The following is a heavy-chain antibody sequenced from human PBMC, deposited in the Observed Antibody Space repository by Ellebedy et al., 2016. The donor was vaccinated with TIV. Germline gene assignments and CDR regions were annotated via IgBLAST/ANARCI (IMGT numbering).Heavy chain of an antibody. CDR2: ISSSSSNI. Sequence: PGGSLRLSCAASGFTFSYYSMNWVRQAPGKGLEWVSYISSSSSNIYHADSVRGRFTISRDNAKNSVFLQMSSLRDEDTGVYYCAREDYDSSGYFFDQWGQGTLVTVSS. CDR1: GFTFSYYS. D-gene: IGHD3-22*01. CDR3: AREDYDSSGYFFDQ. J-gene: IGHJ4*02. V-gene: IGHV3-48*02.